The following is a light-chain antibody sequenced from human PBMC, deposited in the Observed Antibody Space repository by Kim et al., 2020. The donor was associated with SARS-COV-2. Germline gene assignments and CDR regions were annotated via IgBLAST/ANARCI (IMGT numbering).Light chain of an antibody. Sequence: EVVLTQSPDTLSLSPGERATLSCRASQSVSNYLVWYQQRPAQAPRLLIYDVSNRATGIPARFSGSGSGTDFTLTISSLEPEDFGVYYCQQRSRWPITVGGGAKVDIK. V-gene: IGKV3-11*01. CDR3: QQRSRWPIT. J-gene: IGKJ4*01. CDR1: QSVSNY. CDR2: DVS.